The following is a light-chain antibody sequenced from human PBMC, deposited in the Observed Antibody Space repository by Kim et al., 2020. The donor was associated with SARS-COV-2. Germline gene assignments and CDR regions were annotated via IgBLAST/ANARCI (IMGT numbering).Light chain of an antibody. CDR2: AAS. V-gene: IGKV1-8*01. CDR3: QQYYSYPGT. CDR1: QGISSY. Sequence: ASKGNRVTITCRARQGISSYLAWYQQIPGKATKLLIYAASTLQSGVPSRFSGSGSGTDFTLTISCLQSEEFATYYCQQYYSYPGTFGQGTKVDIK. J-gene: IGKJ1*01.